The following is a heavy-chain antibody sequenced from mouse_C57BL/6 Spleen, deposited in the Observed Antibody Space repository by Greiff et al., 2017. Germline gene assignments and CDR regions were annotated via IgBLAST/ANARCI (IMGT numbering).Heavy chain of an antibody. D-gene: IGHD2-2*01. V-gene: IGHV2-2*02. CDR2: IWSGGST. J-gene: IGHJ1*03. CDR3: VGLRWYFDV. Sequence: QVQLQQSGPGLVQPSQSLSITCTVSGFSLTSYGVHWVRQSPGKGLEWLGVIWSGGSTDYNAAFISRLSISKDNSKSQVFFKMNSLQANDTAIYYCVGLRWYFDVWGTGTTVTVA. CDR1: GFSLTSYG.